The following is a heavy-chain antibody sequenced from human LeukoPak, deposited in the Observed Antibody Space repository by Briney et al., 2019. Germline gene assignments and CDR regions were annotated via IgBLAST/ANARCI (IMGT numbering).Heavy chain of an antibody. CDR1: GGTFSSYA. J-gene: IGHJ3*02. CDR2: IIPIFGTA. D-gene: IGHD1-26*01. CDR3: ARGGPSGEAFDI. Sequence: SVKVSCKASGGTFSSYAISWVRQAPGQGLEWMGGIIPIFGTANYAQKLQGRVTMATDTSTSTAYMELRSLRSDDTAVYYCARGGPSGEAFDIWGQGTMVTVSS. V-gene: IGHV1-69*05.